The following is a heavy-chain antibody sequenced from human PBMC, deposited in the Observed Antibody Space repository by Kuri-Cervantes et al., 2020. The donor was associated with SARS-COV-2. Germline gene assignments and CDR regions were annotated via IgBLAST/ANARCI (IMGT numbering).Heavy chain of an antibody. Sequence: GESLKISCAASGSTFSSYGMHWVRQAPGRGLEWVAVIWYDGSNKYYADSVKGRFTISRDNSKNTLYLQMNSLRAEDTAVYYCAKGDRAATPGYYYYGMDVWGQGNTVTVSS. V-gene: IGHV3-33*06. CDR2: IWYDGSNK. CDR3: AKGDRAATPGYYYYGMDV. J-gene: IGHJ6*02. CDR1: GSTFSSYG. D-gene: IGHD2-15*01.